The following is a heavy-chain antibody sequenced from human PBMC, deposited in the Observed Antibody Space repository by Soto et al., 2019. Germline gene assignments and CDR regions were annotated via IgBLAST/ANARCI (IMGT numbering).Heavy chain of an antibody. D-gene: IGHD5-18*01. Sequence: GGSLRLPCPAAGFTFSSYAMSWVRQAPGKGLEWVSAISGSGGSTYYADSVKGRFTISRHNSKNTLYLQMNSLRAEDTAVYYCAKARRRDGYSIFDYWGQGTLVTVSS. CDR1: GFTFSSYA. CDR3: AKARRRDGYSIFDY. CDR2: ISGSGGST. V-gene: IGHV3-23*01. J-gene: IGHJ4*02.